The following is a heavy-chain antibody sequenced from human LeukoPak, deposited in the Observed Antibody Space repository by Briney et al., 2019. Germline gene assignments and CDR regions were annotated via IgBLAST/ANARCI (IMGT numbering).Heavy chain of an antibody. CDR1: GYTFTSYG. CDR2: ISAYNGNT. D-gene: IGHD2-2*01. CDR3: ARDRDCSSTSCLPWFDP. Sequence: GASVKVSCKASGYTFTSYGISWVRQAPGQGLERMGWISAYNGNTNYAQKLQGRVTMTTDTSTSTAYMELRSLRSDDTAVYYCARDRDCSSTSCLPWFDPWGQGTLATVSS. J-gene: IGHJ5*02. V-gene: IGHV1-18*01.